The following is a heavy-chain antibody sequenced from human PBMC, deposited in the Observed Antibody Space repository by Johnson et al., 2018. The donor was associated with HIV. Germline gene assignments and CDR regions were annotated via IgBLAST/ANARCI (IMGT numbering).Heavy chain of an antibody. CDR2: ISYDGSSK. J-gene: IGHJ3*02. CDR3: AREGEDAFDI. D-gene: IGHD1-26*01. Sequence: QVQLVESGGGVVQPGGSLRLSCAASGFTFSSYAMSWVRQAPGKGLEWVALISYDGSSKYYADAVKGRFTISRDNSKNTLYLQMNRLRVEDTAVYYCAREGEDAFDIWGQGTMVTVSS. CDR1: GFTFSSYA. V-gene: IGHV3-30*14.